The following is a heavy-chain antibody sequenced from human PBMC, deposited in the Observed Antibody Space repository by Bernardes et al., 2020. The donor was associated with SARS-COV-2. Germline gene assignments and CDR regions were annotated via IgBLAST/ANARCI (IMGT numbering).Heavy chain of an antibody. CDR1: GGSISSVSYY. V-gene: IGHV4-61*02. J-gene: IGHJ5*02. CDR2: IYTSGIT. CDR3: ARVQISSSWYRRDWFDP. Sequence: SEPLSLTCTVSGGSISSVSYYWSWILQPAGKGLEWIGRIYTSGITNYNPSLKSRVTISVDTSKNQFSLKLSSVTAADTAVYYCARVQISSSWYRRDWFDPWGQGTLVTVSS. D-gene: IGHD6-13*01.